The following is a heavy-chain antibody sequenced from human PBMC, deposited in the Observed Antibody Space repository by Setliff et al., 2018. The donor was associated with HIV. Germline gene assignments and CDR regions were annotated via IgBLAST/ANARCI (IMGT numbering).Heavy chain of an antibody. CDR3: ARVTSAHPTYYYYYMDV. D-gene: IGHD6-25*01. Sequence: KTSETLSLTCTVSGGSISSGGYYWSWIRQHPGKGLEWIGYIYYSGSTYYNPSLKSRVTISVDTSKNQFSLKLSSVTAADTAVYYCARVTSAHPTYYYYYMDVWGKGTTVTVSS. J-gene: IGHJ6*03. CDR1: GGSISSGGYY. V-gene: IGHV4-31*03. CDR2: IYYSGST.